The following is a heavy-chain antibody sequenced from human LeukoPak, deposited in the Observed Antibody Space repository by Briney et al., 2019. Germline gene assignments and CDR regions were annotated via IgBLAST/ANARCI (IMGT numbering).Heavy chain of an antibody. V-gene: IGHV4-59*01. CDR1: GGSISSYY. CDR3: ARGSGLGGYYDSSGYNYDY. D-gene: IGHD3-22*01. J-gene: IGHJ4*02. Sequence: PSETLSLTCTVSGGSISSYYWSWIRQPPGKGLEWIGYIYYSGSTNYNPSLKSRVTISVDTSKNQFSLKLSSVTAADTAVYYCARGSGLGGYYDSSGYNYDYWGQGTLVTVSS. CDR2: IYYSGST.